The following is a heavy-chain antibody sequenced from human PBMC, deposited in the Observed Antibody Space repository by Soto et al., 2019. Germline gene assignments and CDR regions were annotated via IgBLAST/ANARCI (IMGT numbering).Heavy chain of an antibody. CDR1: GGTFGSYA. D-gene: IGHD3-16*01. Sequence: QVQLVQSGAEVKKPGSSVKVSCKASGGTFGSYAITWVRRAPGQGLEWLGGIIPILNTPAYAQKFQGRVVITADEITNTTYLELITLRFDASAVQNCARDAAHGACDTGRKFYDMRVWGQGTTVTVAS. V-gene: IGHV1-69*01. CDR3: ARDAAHGACDTGRKFYDMRV. J-gene: IGHJ6*02. CDR2: IIPILNTP.